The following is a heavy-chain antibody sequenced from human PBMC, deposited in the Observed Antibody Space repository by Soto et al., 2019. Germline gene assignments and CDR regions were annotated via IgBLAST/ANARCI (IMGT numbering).Heavy chain of an antibody. J-gene: IGHJ3*02. CDR3: ARIFDCSGGSCYPDAFDI. D-gene: IGHD2-15*01. CDR2: IIPIFGTS. CDR1: GGTFSSYA. V-gene: IGHV1-69*01. Sequence: QVQLVQSWAEVKKPGSSVKVSCKASGGTFSSYAISWVRQAPGQGLEWMGGIIPIFGTSNYAQKFQGRVTITADESTSTAYMELSSLRSEDTAVYYCARIFDCSGGSCYPDAFDIWGQGTMVTVSS.